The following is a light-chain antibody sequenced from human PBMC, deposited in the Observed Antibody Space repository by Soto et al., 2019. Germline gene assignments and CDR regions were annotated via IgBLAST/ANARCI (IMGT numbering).Light chain of an antibody. V-gene: IGKV3-20*01. CDR3: HQYGSSQT. J-gene: IGKJ1*01. CDR1: QSVSGNY. Sequence: EIVLTQSPGTLSLSPGERATLSCRASQSVSGNYLAWYQQKPGQAPSLLIYDSSIRATGIPDSFSGSASGTDFILISSRLEDEDLAVYYFHQYGSSQTFGQGTKVEIK. CDR2: DSS.